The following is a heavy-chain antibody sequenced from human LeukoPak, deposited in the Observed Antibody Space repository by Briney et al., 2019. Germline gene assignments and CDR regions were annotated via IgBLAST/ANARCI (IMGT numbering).Heavy chain of an antibody. V-gene: IGHV3-73*01. CDR2: IRSKRNNYAT. CDR3: SRLEDSNPIEVALDI. J-gene: IGHJ3*02. Sequence: GGSLTLSCAASGFTFSGSVMHWVRQAAGKGLEWVGRIRSKRNNYATAYAASVKGRFTISRDDSKNTVYLHMDSLKTEDTALYYCSRLEDSNPIEVALDIWGQGTVVTVSS. CDR1: GFTFSGSV. D-gene: IGHD5-18*01.